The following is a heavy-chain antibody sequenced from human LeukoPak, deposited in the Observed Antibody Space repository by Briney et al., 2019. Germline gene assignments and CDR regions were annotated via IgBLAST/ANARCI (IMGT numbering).Heavy chain of an antibody. CDR1: GGSISSYY. CDR2: IYYSGST. D-gene: IGHD2-8*02. J-gene: IGHJ3*02. CDR3: ARGGPRAARRISVLVAFNI. Sequence: SETLSLTCTVSGGSISSYYWSWTRQPPGKGLEWIGYIYYSGSTNYNPSLKSRVTISVDPSKNQFSLKLSSVTAADTAVYNCARGGPRAARRISVLVAFNIWGKGKMVTVSP. V-gene: IGHV4-59*01.